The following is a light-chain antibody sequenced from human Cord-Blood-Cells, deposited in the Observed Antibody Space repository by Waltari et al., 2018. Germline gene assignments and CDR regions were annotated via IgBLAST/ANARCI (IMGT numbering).Light chain of an antibody. CDR3: SSYTSSITL. CDR1: SRYVGGHNY. J-gene: IGLJ2*01. Sequence: SDLTQPASVSGSPGQSHTLSPTETSRYVGGHNYVSWYQQHPGKAPILMIYDVSNRPSGVSNRFAGSKSGNTASLTISGLHAEDEADYYCSSYTSSITLFGGGTNLTVL. V-gene: IGLV2-14*01. CDR2: DVS.